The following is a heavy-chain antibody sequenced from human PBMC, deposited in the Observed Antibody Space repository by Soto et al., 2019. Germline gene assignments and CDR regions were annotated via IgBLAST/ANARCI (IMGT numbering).Heavy chain of an antibody. D-gene: IGHD3-10*01. Sequence: QVQLVQSGAEVKKPGSSVKVSCKAYGGTFSSYAISWVRQAPGQGLEWMGGIIPIFGTANYAQKFQGRVTITADESTSTAYMELSSLRSEDTAVYYCARGHYYGSGIYYYGMDVWGQGTTVTVSS. CDR3: ARGHYYGSGIYYYGMDV. J-gene: IGHJ6*02. CDR1: GGTFSSYA. CDR2: IIPIFGTA. V-gene: IGHV1-69*01.